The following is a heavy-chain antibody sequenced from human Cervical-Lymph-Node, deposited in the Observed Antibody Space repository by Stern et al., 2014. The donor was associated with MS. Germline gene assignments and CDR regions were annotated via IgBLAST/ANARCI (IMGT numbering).Heavy chain of an antibody. V-gene: IGHV3-21*01. CDR2: ISSSSTAI. Sequence: EVQLVESGGGLVKPGESLRLSCAASGFTFTTYTLNWVRQAPGKGLEWVSSISSSSTAIYYADSVNGRFTIFRDNAKNSVYLQMNSLRAEDTAVYYCARAHYYDSLPLHYWGQGALVTVSS. CDR3: ARAHYYDSLPLHY. J-gene: IGHJ4*02. CDR1: GFTFTTYT. D-gene: IGHD3-22*01.